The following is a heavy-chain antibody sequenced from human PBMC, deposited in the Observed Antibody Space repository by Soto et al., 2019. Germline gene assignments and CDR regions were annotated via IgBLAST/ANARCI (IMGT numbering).Heavy chain of an antibody. D-gene: IGHD1-1*01. CDR3: AGDSASTGAYNCFDP. CDR2: IIPIFGTA. V-gene: IGHV1-69*13. J-gene: IGHJ5*02. CDR1: GGTFSSYG. Sequence: EASVKVSCKASGGTFSSYGVSWVRQAPGQGLEWMGGIIPIFGTANYAQKFQGRVRITADESTSTGYMELSSLISEDTAVYYCAGDSASTGAYNCFDPWGQGTLVTVSS.